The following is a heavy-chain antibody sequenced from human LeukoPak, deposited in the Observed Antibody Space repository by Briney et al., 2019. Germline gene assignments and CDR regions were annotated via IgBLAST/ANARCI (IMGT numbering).Heavy chain of an antibody. CDR3: ARSFNYYYDGSGSFDH. Sequence: SETLSLTCTVSGGSISSGSYYWSWIRQPAGKGLEWIGRIDSSGSTNYNPSLQRRVTMSVDTSKNQFSLNLSSLTAADTAVYYCARSFNYYYDGSGSFDHWGQGTLVTVSS. D-gene: IGHD3-22*01. V-gene: IGHV4-61*02. CDR2: IDSSGST. CDR1: GGSISSGSYY. J-gene: IGHJ5*02.